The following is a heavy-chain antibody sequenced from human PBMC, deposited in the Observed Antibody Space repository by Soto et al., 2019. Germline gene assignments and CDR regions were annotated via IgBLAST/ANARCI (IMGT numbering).Heavy chain of an antibody. CDR1: GFTFSNYA. D-gene: IGHD6-13*01. CDR3: ARDLVSSSWVSWCKH. V-gene: IGHV3-23*01. CDR2: ISGSGAST. Sequence: EVQLLESGGGLVQPGGSLRLSCAVSGFTFSNYAMSWVRQAPGKGLEWVSSISGSGASTYYRDSVKGRFTISRDNSKNTLYLQMNSLRAEDTAVYYCARDLVSSSWVSWCKHWGQGALVTVSS. J-gene: IGHJ4*02.